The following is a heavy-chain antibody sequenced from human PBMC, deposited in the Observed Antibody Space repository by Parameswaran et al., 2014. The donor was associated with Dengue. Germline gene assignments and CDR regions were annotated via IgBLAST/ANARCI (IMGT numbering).Heavy chain of an antibody. Sequence: SWVRQAPGQGLEWMGGIIPIFGIANYAQKFQGRVTITADKSTSTAYMELSSLRSEDTAVYYCIYDSSGYLDYWGQGTLVTVSS. CDR3: IYDSSGYLDY. V-gene: IGHV1-69*17. D-gene: IGHD3-22*01. CDR2: IIPIFGIA. J-gene: IGHJ4*02.